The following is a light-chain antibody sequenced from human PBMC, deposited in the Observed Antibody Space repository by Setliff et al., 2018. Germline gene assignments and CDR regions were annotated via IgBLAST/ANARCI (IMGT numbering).Light chain of an antibody. Sequence: SALTQPPSASGSPGQSVTISCTGSSSNIGAGYDVHWYQQLPGTAPKLLIYGNSNRPSGVPDRFSGSKSGTSASLAITGLQAEDEADYYCQSYDSSLSGYVFGTGTKGTVL. J-gene: IGLJ1*01. CDR2: GNS. V-gene: IGLV1-40*01. CDR1: SSNIGAGYD. CDR3: QSYDSSLSGYV.